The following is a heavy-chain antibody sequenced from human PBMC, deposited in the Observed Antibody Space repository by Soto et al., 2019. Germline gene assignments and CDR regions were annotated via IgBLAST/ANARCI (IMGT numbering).Heavy chain of an antibody. Sequence: GESLKISCKGSGYSFTSYWIGWVRQMPGKGLEWMGIIYPGDSDTRYSPSFQGQVTISADKSISTAYLQWSSLKASDTAMYYCALPPGLGGKQNYYYYYGMYGWGKGTTVTVAS. J-gene: IGHJ6*04. CDR2: IYPGDSDT. D-gene: IGHD2-15*01. V-gene: IGHV5-51*01. CDR1: GYSFTSYW. CDR3: ALPPGLGGKQNYYYYYGMYG.